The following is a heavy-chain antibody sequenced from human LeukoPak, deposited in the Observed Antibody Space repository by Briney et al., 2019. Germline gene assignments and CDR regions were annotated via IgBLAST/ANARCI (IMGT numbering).Heavy chain of an antibody. D-gene: IGHD3-10*01. V-gene: IGHV4-34*01. J-gene: IGHJ5*02. CDR3: ARGPPPSSYYYGSGSQAVWFDP. Sequence: SETLSLTCAVYGGSFSGYYWSWIRQPPGKGLEWIGEINHSGSTNYNPSLKSRVTISVDTSKNQFSLKLSSVTAADTAVYYCARGPPPSSYYYGSGSQAVWFDPWGQGTLVTVSS. CDR1: GGSFSGYY. CDR2: INHSGST.